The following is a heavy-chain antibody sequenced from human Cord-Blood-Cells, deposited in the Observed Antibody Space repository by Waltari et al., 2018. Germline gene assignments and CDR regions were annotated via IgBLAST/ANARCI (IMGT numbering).Heavy chain of an antibody. CDR2: IYHSGRP. Sequence: QVQLQESGPGLVKPSETLSLTCAVSGYSISSGYYWGWIRQPPGKGLEWIGSIYHSGRPYSHPSLKSRVTISVDTSKNQFSLKLSSVTAADTAVYYCARRDDILTGYIFDYWGQGTLVTVSS. D-gene: IGHD3-9*01. J-gene: IGHJ4*02. CDR1: GYSISSGYY. CDR3: ARRDDILTGYIFDY. V-gene: IGHV4-38-2*01.